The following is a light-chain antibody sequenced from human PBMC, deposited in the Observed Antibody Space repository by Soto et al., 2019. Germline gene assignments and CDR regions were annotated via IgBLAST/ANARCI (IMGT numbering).Light chain of an antibody. CDR3: QQRSNWPPAT. CDR2: DAS. J-gene: IGKJ4*01. Sequence: EIVLTQSPATLSLSPGERATHSCRASQSVSNYLAWYQQRPGQAPRLLIYDASNRATGIPARFSGSGSGTDFTLTISSLEPEDFAVYYCQQRSNWPPATFGGGTKVEIK. V-gene: IGKV3-11*01. CDR1: QSVSNY.